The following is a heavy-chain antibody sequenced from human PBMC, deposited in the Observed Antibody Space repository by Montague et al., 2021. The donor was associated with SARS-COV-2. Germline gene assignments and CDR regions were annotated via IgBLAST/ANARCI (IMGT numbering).Heavy chain of an antibody. CDR2: TYYSGTA. V-gene: IGHV4-59*01. D-gene: IGHD3-3*01. Sequence: SETLSLTCTVSGGSISSYFWSWIRQPPRKGMEWIGFTYYSGTANYSPTPTRLVTISVDTSKNKYSLTLSSVTAAATAVYYCASVVRYYDFLSGYTEYYYYGMDVWGRGTTVTVSS. CDR3: ASVVRYYDFLSGYTEYYYYGMDV. CDR1: GGSISSYF. J-gene: IGHJ6*02.